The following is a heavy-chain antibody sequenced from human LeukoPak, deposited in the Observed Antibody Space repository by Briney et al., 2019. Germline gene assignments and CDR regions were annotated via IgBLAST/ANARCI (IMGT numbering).Heavy chain of an antibody. CDR1: GYTFTSYD. J-gene: IGHJ6*03. V-gene: IGHV1-8*01. CDR2: MNPNSGNT. CDR3: ARGRRGVIILPYYYYYMDV. D-gene: IGHD3-10*01. Sequence: ASVKVSCKASGYTFTSYDINWVRQATGQGLERMGWMNPNSGNTGYAQKFQGRVTMTRNTSISTAYMELSSLRSEDTAVYYCARGRRGVIILPYYYYYMDVWGKGTTVTVSS.